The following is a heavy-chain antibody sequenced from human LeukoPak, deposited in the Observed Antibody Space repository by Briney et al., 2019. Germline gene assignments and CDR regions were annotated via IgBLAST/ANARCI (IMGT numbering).Heavy chain of an antibody. V-gene: IGHV3-7*03. CDR3: AKDLSYIGFGY. J-gene: IGHJ4*02. CDR1: GFTFSSYE. Sequence: GGSLRLSCAASGFTFSSYEMNWVRQAPGKGLEWVANIRPDGSGKNDVDSVKGRFTISRDNAKNSLYLQMTNLRDDDTAVYYCAKDLSYIGFGYWGQGTLVTVSS. D-gene: IGHD2-15*01. CDR2: IRPDGSGK.